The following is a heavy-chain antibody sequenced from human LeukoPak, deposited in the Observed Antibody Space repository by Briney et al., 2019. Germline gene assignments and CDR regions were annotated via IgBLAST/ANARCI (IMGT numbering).Heavy chain of an antibody. V-gene: IGHV1-46*01. Sequence: ASVKVSCKASGYTFTSYYMHWVRQAPGQGLEWMGIINPSGGSTSYAQKFQGRVTITADESTSTAYMELSSLRSEDTAVYYCARTDLTGYLDYWGQGTLVTVSS. D-gene: IGHD3-9*01. CDR3: ARTDLTGYLDY. CDR1: GYTFTSYY. J-gene: IGHJ4*02. CDR2: INPSGGST.